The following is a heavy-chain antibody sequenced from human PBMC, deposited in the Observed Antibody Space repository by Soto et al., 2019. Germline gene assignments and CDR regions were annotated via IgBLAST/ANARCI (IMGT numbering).Heavy chain of an antibody. CDR2: IKSTTDGGTG. J-gene: IGHJ6*02. CDR3: STDIGIYGLDI. V-gene: IGHV3-15*01. Sequence: EVQLVESGGGFVQPGGSLRLSCVASRFSFTNAWMSWVRQAPGKGPEWVGRIKSTTDGGTGDYAAPGKGRFTIARDDSQNTLYLHMDSVKTEDTALYHCSTDIGIYGLDIWGQGTTVTVSS. CDR1: RFSFTNAW. D-gene: IGHD1-26*01.